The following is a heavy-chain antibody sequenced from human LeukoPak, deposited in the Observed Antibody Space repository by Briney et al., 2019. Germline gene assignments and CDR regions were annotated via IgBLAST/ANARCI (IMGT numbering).Heavy chain of an antibody. V-gene: IGHV3-11*04. CDR2: ISSSGSTI. D-gene: IGHD6-13*01. J-gene: IGHJ4*02. CDR1: GFSVSGNY. CDR3: ASQDSSSWTYYFDY. Sequence: PGGSLRLSCAASGFSVSGNYMSWVRQAPGKGLEWVSYISSSGSTIYYADSVKGRFTISRDNAKNSLYLQMNSLRAEDTAVYYCASQDSSSWTYYFDYWGQGTLVTVSS.